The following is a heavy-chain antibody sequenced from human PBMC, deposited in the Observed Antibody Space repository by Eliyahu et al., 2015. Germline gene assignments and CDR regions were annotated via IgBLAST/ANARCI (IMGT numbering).Heavy chain of an antibody. CDR1: GFTFXSYG. CDR3: AKDQITFGGVLNWFDP. Sequence: QVQLVESGGGVVQPGGSLRLSCAASGFTFXSYGMHWVRQAPGQGLGWVSFIRYDGTKKYYTDSVKGRFTISRDNSKNTLYLQMNSLRAEDTAVYYCAKDQITFGGVLNWFDPWGQGTLVTVSS. CDR2: IRYDGTKK. J-gene: IGHJ5*02. V-gene: IGHV3-30*02. D-gene: IGHD3-16*01.